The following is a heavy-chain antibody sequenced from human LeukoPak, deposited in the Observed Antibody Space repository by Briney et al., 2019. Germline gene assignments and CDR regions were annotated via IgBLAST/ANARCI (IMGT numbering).Heavy chain of an antibody. CDR3: ARDRYDFWSGYYLTDDY. CDR2: ISGSGGST. J-gene: IGHJ4*02. V-gene: IGHV3-23*01. CDR1: GFTFSSYA. D-gene: IGHD3-3*01. Sequence: GGSLRLSCAASGFTFSSYAMSWVRQAPGKGLEWVSAISGSGGSTYYADSVKGRFTISRDNSKNTLYLQMNSLRAEDTAVYYCARDRYDFWSGYYLTDDYWGQGTLVTVSS.